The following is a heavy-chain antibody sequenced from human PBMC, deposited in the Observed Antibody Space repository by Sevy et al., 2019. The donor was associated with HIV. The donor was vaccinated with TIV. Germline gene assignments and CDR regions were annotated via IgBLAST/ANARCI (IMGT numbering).Heavy chain of an antibody. V-gene: IGHV3-33*08. D-gene: IGHD3-22*01. CDR3: ARGGDFNDRSAKRDFDY. CDR1: GFTFSSYS. Sequence: GGSLRLSCVASGFTFSSYSMNWVRQAPGKGLEWVAVIWNDGSNKYYADSVKGRFTISRDNSKNTLYLQMNSLRVEDTAVYFCARGGDFNDRSAKRDFDYWGQGTLVTVSS. CDR2: IWNDGSNK. J-gene: IGHJ4*02.